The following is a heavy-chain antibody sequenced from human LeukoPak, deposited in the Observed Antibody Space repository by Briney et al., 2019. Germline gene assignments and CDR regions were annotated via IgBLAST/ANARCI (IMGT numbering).Heavy chain of an antibody. CDR1: GYTFTSYG. V-gene: IGHV1-18*01. CDR3: ARRAGDCSGGSCNYYFDY. CDR2: ISAYNGNT. J-gene: IGHJ4*02. D-gene: IGHD2-15*01. Sequence: ASVKVSCKASGYTFTSYGISWVRQAPGQGLEWMGWISAYNGNTNYAQKLQGRVTMTTDTSTSTAYMELRSLRSDDTAVYYCARRAGDCSGGSCNYYFDYWGQGTLVTVSS.